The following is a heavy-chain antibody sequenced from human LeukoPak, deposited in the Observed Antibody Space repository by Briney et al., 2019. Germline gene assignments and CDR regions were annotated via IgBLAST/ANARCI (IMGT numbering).Heavy chain of an antibody. V-gene: IGHV4-34*01. CDR2: INHSGST. D-gene: IGHD2-2*01. Sequence: SETLSLTCAVYGGSFSGYYWSWIRQPPGKGLEWIGEINHSGSTNYNPSLKSRVTISVDTSKNQFSLKLSSVTAADTAVYYCARGLYCSSTSCRDYWGQGTLVTVSS. CDR1: GGSFSGYY. J-gene: IGHJ4*02. CDR3: ARGLYCSSTSCRDY.